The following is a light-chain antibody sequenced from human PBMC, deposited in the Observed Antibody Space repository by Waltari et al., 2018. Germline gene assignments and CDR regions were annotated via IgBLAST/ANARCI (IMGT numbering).Light chain of an antibody. CDR3: QQYFTYPWT. CDR2: KTS. Sequence: DIQMTQSPSTLSASLGDRVTITCGASQNINVWLAWYQQKPGKAPSLLIYKTSNLHNGVPSRFSGSGSGTEFTLTISSLQPDDFATYACQQYFTYPWTFGQGTKVEV. J-gene: IGKJ1*01. CDR1: QNINVW. V-gene: IGKV1-5*03.